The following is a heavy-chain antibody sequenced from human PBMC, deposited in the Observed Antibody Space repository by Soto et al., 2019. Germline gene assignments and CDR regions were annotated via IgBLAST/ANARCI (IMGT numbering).Heavy chain of an antibody. V-gene: IGHV4-30-4*01. CDR1: GGSISSGDYY. Sequence: SETLSLTCTVSGGSISSGDYYWSWICQPPGKGLEWIGYIYYSGSTYYNPSLKSRVTISVDTSKNQFSLKLSSVTAADTAVYYCARDFLMEYSSSHWFDPWGQGTLVTVSS. D-gene: IGHD6-6*01. J-gene: IGHJ5*02. CDR3: ARDFLMEYSSSHWFDP. CDR2: IYYSGST.